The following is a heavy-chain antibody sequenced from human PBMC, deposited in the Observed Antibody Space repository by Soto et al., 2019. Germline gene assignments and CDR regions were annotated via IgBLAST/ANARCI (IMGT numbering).Heavy chain of an antibody. Sequence: PSETLSLTCAVSGSSISSGGYYWSWIRQPPGKGLEWIGYIYYSGSTNYNPSLKSRVTISVDTSKNQFSLKLSSVTAADTAVYYCAGQLQWLVLDYWGQGTLVTVSS. V-gene: IGHV4-61*08. CDR1: GSSISSGGYY. J-gene: IGHJ4*02. D-gene: IGHD6-19*01. CDR3: AGQLQWLVLDY. CDR2: IYYSGST.